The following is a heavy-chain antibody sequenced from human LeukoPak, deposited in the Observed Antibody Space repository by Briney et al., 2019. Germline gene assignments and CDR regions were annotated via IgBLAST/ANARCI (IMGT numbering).Heavy chain of an antibody. D-gene: IGHD6-19*01. V-gene: IGHV3-23*01. CDR2: ISGSGGST. CDR1: GFTFSSYA. Sequence: SGGSLTLSCAASGFTFSSYAMSWVPQAPGKGLEWVTAISGSGGSTYYADSVKGRVTISRDNSKNTLFLQMNSLRAEDTGIYYCARDRGMGQWLDYWGQGTLVTVSS. CDR3: ARDRGMGQWLDY. J-gene: IGHJ4*02.